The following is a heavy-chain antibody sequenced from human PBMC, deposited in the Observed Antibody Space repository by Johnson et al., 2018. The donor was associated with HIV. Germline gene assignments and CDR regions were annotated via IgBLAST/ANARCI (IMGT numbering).Heavy chain of an antibody. CDR1: GFTFSDYY. V-gene: IGHV3-23*04. J-gene: IGHJ3*02. CDR2: ISGSGGST. CDR3: AKEERETNAFDI. Sequence: VQLVESGGGLVKPGGSLRLSCAASGFTFSDYYMSWIRQAPGKGLEWVSGISGSGGSTYYADSVKGRFTISRDNSKNTLYLQMNSLRAEDTAVYYCAKEERETNAFDIWGQGTMVTVSS. D-gene: IGHD1-1*01.